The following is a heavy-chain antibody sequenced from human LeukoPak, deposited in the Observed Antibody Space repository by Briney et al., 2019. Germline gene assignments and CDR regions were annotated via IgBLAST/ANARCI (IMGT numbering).Heavy chain of an antibody. J-gene: IGHJ3*02. CDR1: GLTFSNYA. D-gene: IGHD3-16*02. Sequence: PGGSLRLSCAASGLTFSNYAMSWVRQAPGKGLEWVSTISGSDGPTYYADSVKGRFTISRDNSKNTLYLQMNSLRAEDTALYYCAKDYRMIALGGVIGIDAFDIWGQGTMVTVSS. CDR2: ISGSDGPT. V-gene: IGHV3-23*01. CDR3: AKDYRMIALGGVIGIDAFDI.